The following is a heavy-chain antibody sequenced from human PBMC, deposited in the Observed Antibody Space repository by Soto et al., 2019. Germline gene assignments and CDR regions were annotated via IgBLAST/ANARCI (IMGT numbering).Heavy chain of an antibody. Sequence: VKLYCKASGYSITRYRSSWGRQANRQGLQWMGWISRYNDDTIYAQKLQGTVTMATDTSSSTAYMEVRSLRSHDTAVYYCYIGPPTRDNDAFRIWGQGTVVTVSS. CDR3: YIGPPTRDNDAFRI. D-gene: IGHD1-1*01. CDR1: GYSITRYR. V-gene: IGHV1-18*01. J-gene: IGHJ3*02. CDR2: ISRYNDDT.